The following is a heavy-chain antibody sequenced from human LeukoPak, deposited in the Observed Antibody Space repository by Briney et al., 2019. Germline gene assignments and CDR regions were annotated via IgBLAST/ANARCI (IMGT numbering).Heavy chain of an antibody. CDR2: ISGSGGST. CDR1: GFTFSSYA. CDR3: ARDPTPSTYYDSSGYSQTFDY. Sequence: GGSLRLSCAASGFTFSSYAMSWVRQAPGKGLEWVSAISGSGGSTYYADSVKGRFTISRDNSKNTLYLQMNSLRAEDTAVYYCARDPTPSTYYDSSGYSQTFDYWGQGTLVTVSS. J-gene: IGHJ4*02. V-gene: IGHV3-23*01. D-gene: IGHD3-22*01.